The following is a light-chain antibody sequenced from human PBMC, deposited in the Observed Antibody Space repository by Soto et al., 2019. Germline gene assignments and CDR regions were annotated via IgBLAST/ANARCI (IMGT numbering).Light chain of an antibody. CDR3: QKYDSAPLT. J-gene: IGKJ4*01. CDR2: AAS. Sequence: DIQVTQSPSSLSASVGDRVTITCRASQGIRNFLAWYQQKPGKVPKLLIYAASTLQSGVPYRFSGSGSGTDFTLTISSLQPEDVATYYCQKYDSAPLTFGGGTKVEIK. CDR1: QGIRNF. V-gene: IGKV1-27*01.